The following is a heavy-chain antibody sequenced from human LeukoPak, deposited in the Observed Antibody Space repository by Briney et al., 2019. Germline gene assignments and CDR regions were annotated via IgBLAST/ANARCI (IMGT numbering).Heavy chain of an antibody. Sequence: GTSVTVSCKASGGTFSSYAISWVRQAPGQGLEWMGGIIPIFGTANYAQKFQGRVTITADESTSTAYMELSSLRSEDTAVYYCARAGGAELLLDYWGQGTVDTVSS. D-gene: IGHD1-26*01. CDR2: IIPIFGTA. CDR3: ARAGGAELLLDY. J-gene: IGHJ4*02. CDR1: GGTFSSYA. V-gene: IGHV1-69*13.